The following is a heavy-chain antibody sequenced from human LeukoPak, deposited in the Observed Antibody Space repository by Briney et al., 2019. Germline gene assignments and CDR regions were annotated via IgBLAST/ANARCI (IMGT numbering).Heavy chain of an antibody. CDR1: GFTFSSYS. CDR2: ISYDGSNK. Sequence: GGSLRLSCAASGFTFSSYSMNWVRQAPGKGLEWVAVISYDGSNKYYADSVKGRFTISRDNSKNTLYLQMNSLRAEDTAVYYCARGIAVADKIDYWGQGTLVTVSS. V-gene: IGHV3-30*03. J-gene: IGHJ4*02. D-gene: IGHD6-19*01. CDR3: ARGIAVADKIDY.